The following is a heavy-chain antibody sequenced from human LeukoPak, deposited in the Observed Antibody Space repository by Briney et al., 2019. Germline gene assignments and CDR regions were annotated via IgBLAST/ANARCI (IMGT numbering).Heavy chain of an antibody. CDR2: IYYTGST. D-gene: IGHD2-2*01. CDR3: ARFSALQLPRGYYYYLDV. J-gene: IGHJ6*03. CDR1: DGSISKYY. V-gene: IGHV4-59*01. Sequence: KASETLSLTCTVSDGSISKYYWSWVRQPPGKGLGWIGYIYYTGSTDYNPSLKSRVTISLDTSKNQFSLKVRSVTAADTAVYYCARFSALQLPRGYYYYLDVWGKGTTVTVSS.